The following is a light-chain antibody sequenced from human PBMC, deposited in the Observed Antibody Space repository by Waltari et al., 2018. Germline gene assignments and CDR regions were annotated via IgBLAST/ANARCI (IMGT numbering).Light chain of an antibody. J-gene: IGKJ4*01. Sequence: EVVLTQSPAALSLSPGERATLSCRVSQSVSTYLAWYQQKPGQAPRVIRYDASNRATGIPDRFRGSGSGTELTLTISSLEPEDSAVYYCQQRSSWPTFGGGTKVEIK. V-gene: IGKV3-11*01. CDR1: QSVSTY. CDR2: DAS. CDR3: QQRSSWPT.